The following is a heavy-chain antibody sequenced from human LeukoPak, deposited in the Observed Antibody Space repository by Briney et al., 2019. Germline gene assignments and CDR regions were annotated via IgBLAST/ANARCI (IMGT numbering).Heavy chain of an antibody. CDR3: AKGERGPDKRYSSSRPFDY. D-gene: IGHD6-13*01. V-gene: IGHV3-21*04. Sequence: PGGSLRLSCAASGFTFSNSAMNWVRQAPGKGLEWVSSINNVGSHIYYADSVKGRFTISRDNAKNSLYLQMNSLRAEDTAVYYCAKGERGPDKRYSSSRPFDYWGQGTLVTVSS. CDR1: GFTFSNSA. J-gene: IGHJ4*02. CDR2: INNVGSHI.